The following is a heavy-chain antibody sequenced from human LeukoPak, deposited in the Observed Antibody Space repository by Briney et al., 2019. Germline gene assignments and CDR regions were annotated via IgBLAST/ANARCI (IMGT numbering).Heavy chain of an antibody. D-gene: IGHD4-23*01. Sequence: PSETLSLTCAVYGGSFSGYYWSWIRQPPGKGLEWIGEINHSGSTNYNPSLKSRVTISVDTSNNQFSLKLSSVTAADTAVYYCARRMTTVVKLDWFDPWGQGTLVTVSS. J-gene: IGHJ5*02. CDR3: ARRMTTVVKLDWFDP. V-gene: IGHV4-34*01. CDR1: GGSFSGYY. CDR2: INHSGST.